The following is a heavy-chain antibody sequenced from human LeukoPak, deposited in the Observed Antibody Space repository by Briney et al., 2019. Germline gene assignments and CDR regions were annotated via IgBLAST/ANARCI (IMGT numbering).Heavy chain of an antibody. J-gene: IGHJ5*02. CDR3: AREFVPEPIWSGPQYNWFDP. Sequence: SETLSLTCAVYGGSFSGYYWSWIRQPPGKGLEWIGEINHSGSTNYNPSLKSRVTISVDTSKNQFSLKLSSVTAADTAVYYCAREFVPEPIWSGPQYNWFDPWGQGTLVTVSS. D-gene: IGHD3-3*01. CDR2: INHSGST. V-gene: IGHV4-34*01. CDR1: GGSFSGYY.